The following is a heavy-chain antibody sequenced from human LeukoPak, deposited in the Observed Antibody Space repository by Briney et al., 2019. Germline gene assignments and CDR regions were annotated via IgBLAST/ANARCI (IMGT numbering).Heavy chain of an antibody. V-gene: IGHV4-61*02. CDR1: GGSISSGSYY. Sequence: SETLSLSCTVSGGSISSGSYYWSWIRQPAGKGLEWIGRIYTSGSTNYNPSLKSRVTISVDTSKNQFSLKLSSVTAAGTAVYYCARDQLSIFGVVLAAMDVWGQGTTVTVPS. CDR2: IYTSGST. D-gene: IGHD3-3*01. J-gene: IGHJ6*02. CDR3: ARDQLSIFGVVLAAMDV.